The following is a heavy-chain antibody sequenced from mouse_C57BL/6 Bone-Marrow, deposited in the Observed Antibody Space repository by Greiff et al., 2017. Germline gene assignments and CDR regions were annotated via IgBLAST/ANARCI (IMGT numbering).Heavy chain of an antibody. Sequence: VQLQQSGAELVRPGASVKLSCTASGFTIKDDYMYWVKQRPEQGLEWIGWIDPENGDTEYASKFQGKATITADTSSNTAYLQLSSLTSEDTADYYGTGCNNDHWGQGTTLTVSA. CDR1: GFTIKDDY. J-gene: IGHJ2*01. CDR2: IDPENGDT. V-gene: IGHV14-4*01. CDR3: TGCNNDH. D-gene: IGHD1-3*01.